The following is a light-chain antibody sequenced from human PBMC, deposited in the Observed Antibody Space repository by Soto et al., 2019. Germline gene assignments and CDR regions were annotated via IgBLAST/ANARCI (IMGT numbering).Light chain of an antibody. Sequence: DIQMTQSPSTLSASVGDRVTITCRASQSISSWLAWYQQKPGKAPKLLIYKASSLESGVPSRFSGSGSATEFTLTISSLQPDDSATYYRQQYNSYWTSGQGTKVEIK. CDR1: QSISSW. CDR2: KAS. V-gene: IGKV1-5*03. CDR3: QQYNSYWT. J-gene: IGKJ1*01.